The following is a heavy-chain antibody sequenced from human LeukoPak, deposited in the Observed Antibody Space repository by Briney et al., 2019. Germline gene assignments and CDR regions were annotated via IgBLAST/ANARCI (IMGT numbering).Heavy chain of an antibody. D-gene: IGHD2-21*02. CDR2: INPNSGGT. CDR3: ARDDCGGDCYLVNWFDP. Sequence: ASVTVSCKASGYTFTGYYMHWVRQAPGQGLEWMGWINPNSGGTNYAQKFQVRDTMTRDTSISTAYMELSRLRSDDTAVYYCARDDCGGDCYLVNWFDPWGQGTVVSVSS. CDR1: GYTFTGYY. J-gene: IGHJ5*02. V-gene: IGHV1-2*02.